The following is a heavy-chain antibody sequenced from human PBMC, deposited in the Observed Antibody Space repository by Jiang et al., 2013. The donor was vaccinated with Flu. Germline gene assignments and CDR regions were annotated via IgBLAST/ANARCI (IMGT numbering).Heavy chain of an antibody. D-gene: IGHD3-22*01. CDR3: ARDVSNYYDSSGYPLGY. Sequence: SSVKVSCKASGGTFSSYAISWVRQAPGQGLEWMGGIIPIFGTANYAQKFQGRVTITADESTSTAYMELSSLRSEDTAVYYCARDVSNYYDSSGYPLGYWGQGTLVTVSS. CDR2: IIPIFGTA. V-gene: IGHV1-69*01. J-gene: IGHJ4*02. CDR1: GGTFSSYA.